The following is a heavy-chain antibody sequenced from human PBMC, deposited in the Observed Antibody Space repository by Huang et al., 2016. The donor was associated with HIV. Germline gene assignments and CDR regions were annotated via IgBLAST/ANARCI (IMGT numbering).Heavy chain of an antibody. D-gene: IGHD3-10*01. J-gene: IGHJ5*02. CDR2: ITESSRFR. CDR1: GFSFDSFA. V-gene: IGHV3-21*01. Sequence: DVQLVESGGGLVKPGGSLRLSCAASGFSFDSFAMHWVRQAPGRGLEGVPSITESSRFRAYAVSLTGRFTVSRDNAKNSLYLQMNSLRPEETAVYYCVRENYGSGSTLHWFDPWGQGTLVTVSS. CDR3: VRENYGSGSTLHWFDP.